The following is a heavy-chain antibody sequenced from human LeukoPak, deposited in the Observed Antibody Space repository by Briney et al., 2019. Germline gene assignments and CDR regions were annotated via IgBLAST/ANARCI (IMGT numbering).Heavy chain of an antibody. CDR2: IKHDGSEK. CDR3: ARALSHCLDY. D-gene: IGHD3-16*01. V-gene: IGHV3-7*01. J-gene: IGHJ4*02. Sequence: PGGSLRLSCVVSGFNFSNYWMNWVRQAPGKGLEWVTNIKHDGSEKYYVDSVKGRFSISRDNAKKSLYLQMNSLRAKDTAVYYCARALSHCLDYWGQGTLVTVSS. CDR1: GFNFSNYW.